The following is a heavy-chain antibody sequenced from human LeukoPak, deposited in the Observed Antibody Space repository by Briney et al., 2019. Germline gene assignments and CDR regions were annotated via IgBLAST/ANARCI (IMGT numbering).Heavy chain of an antibody. D-gene: IGHD2-2*01. Sequence: GGSLRLSCAASGFTFSSYSMNWVRQAPGKGLEWVSSISSSSSYIYYADSVKGRFTISRDNAKNSLYLQMNSLRAEDTAVYYCATNQQGYCSSTSCSYYFDYWGQGTLVTVSS. CDR2: ISSSSSYI. V-gene: IGHV3-21*01. J-gene: IGHJ4*02. CDR3: ATNQQGYCSSTSCSYYFDY. CDR1: GFTFSSYS.